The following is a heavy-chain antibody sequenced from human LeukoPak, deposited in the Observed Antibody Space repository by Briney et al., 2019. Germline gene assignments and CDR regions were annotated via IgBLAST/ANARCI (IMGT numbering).Heavy chain of an antibody. D-gene: IGHD2-2*01. CDR2: INHSGST. J-gene: IGHJ4*02. V-gene: IGHV4-34*01. CDR3: ARGFVVVPAALSGFDY. CDR1: GGSIRDYQ. Sequence: SETLSLTCAVSGGSIRDYQWSWIRQPPGKGLEWIGEINHSGSTNYNPSLKSRVTISVDTSKNQFSLKLSSVTAADTAVYYCARGFVVVPAALSGFDYWGQGTLVTVSS.